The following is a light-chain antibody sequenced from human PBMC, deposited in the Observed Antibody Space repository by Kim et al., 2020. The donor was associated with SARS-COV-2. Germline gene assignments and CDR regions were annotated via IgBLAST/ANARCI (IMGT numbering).Light chain of an antibody. Sequence: SASVGDRVTITCRASQSISSYLNWYQQKPGKAPKLLIYAASSLQSGVPSRFSGNGSGTDFTLTISSLQPEDFATYYCQQSYSTPRTFGQGTKLEI. CDR3: QQSYSTPRT. J-gene: IGKJ1*01. V-gene: IGKV1-39*01. CDR1: QSISSY. CDR2: AAS.